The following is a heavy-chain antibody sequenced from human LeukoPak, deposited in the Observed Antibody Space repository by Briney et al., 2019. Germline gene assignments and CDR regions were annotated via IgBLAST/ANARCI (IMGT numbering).Heavy chain of an antibody. J-gene: IGHJ4*02. CDR3: AKDSLMGYSSGWSNFDY. V-gene: IGHV3-11*01. Sequence: GGSLRLSCAASGFTFSDYYMSWIRQAPGKGLEWVSYISGSGTTIYFADSVKGRFTISGDNAKNSLYLQMNSLRAEDTALYYCAKDSLMGYSSGWSNFDYWGQGTLVTVSS. CDR1: GFTFSDYY. D-gene: IGHD6-19*01. CDR2: ISGSGTTI.